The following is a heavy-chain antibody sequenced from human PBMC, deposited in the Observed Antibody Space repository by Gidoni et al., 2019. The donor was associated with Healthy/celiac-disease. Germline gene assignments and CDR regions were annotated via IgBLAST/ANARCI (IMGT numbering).Heavy chain of an antibody. Sequence: QVQLQQWGAGLLKPSETLSLTCAVYGGSFSGYYWSWIRQPPGKGLEWIGEINHSGSTNYNPSLKSRVTISVDTSKNQFSLKLSSVTAADTAVYYCARRYCSSTSCYRGGWFDPWGQGILVTVSS. CDR2: INHSGST. D-gene: IGHD2-2*02. J-gene: IGHJ5*02. CDR1: GGSFSGYY. CDR3: ARRYCSSTSCYRGGWFDP. V-gene: IGHV4-34*01.